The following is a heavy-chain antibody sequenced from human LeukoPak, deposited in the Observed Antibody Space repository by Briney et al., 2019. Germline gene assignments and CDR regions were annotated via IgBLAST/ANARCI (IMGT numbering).Heavy chain of an antibody. CDR1: GDSISSGDYY. CDR3: ARRGRYSYGFDY. J-gene: IGHJ4*02. D-gene: IGHD5-18*01. CDR2: ISSSGST. Sequence: PSETLSLTCTVSGDSISSGDYYWSWIRQPAGKGLERIGRISSSGSTNYNPSLKSRVTMSVDTSKNQFSLKLSSVTAADTAVYYCARRGRYSYGFDYWGQGTLVTVSS. V-gene: IGHV4-61*02.